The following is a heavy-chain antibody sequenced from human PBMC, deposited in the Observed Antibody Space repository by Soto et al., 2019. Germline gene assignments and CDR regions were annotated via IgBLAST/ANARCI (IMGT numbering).Heavy chain of an antibody. D-gene: IGHD3-22*01. V-gene: IGHV3-15*07. CDR2: IKSKTDSGTT. CDR3: TTDLEYYYDSSGYYVGY. Sequence: GGSLRLSCAASGFTFSNAWMNWVRQAPGKGLEWVGRIKSKTDSGTTDYAAPVKGRFTISRDDSKNTLYLQMNSLKTEDIAVYYCTTDLEYYYDSSGYYVGYWGQGTLVTVSS. J-gene: IGHJ4*02. CDR1: GFTFSNAW.